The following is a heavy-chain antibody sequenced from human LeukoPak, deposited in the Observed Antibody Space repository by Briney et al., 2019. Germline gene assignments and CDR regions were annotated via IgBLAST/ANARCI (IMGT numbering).Heavy chain of an antibody. CDR3: ARAVIVVVPAAEQSFDI. D-gene: IGHD2-2*01. J-gene: IGHJ3*02. CDR1: GGSFSGYY. Sequence: PSETLFLTCAVYGGSFSGYYWSWIRQPPGKGLEWIGEINHSGSTNYNPSLKSRVTISVDTSKNQFSLKLSSVTAADTAVYYCARAVIVVVPAAEQSFDIWGHVTIVTVSS. V-gene: IGHV4-34*01. CDR2: INHSGST.